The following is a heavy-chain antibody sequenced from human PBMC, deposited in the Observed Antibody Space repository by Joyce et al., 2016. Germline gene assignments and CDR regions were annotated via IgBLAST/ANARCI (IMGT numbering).Heavy chain of an antibody. D-gene: IGHD1-26*01. CDR2: VYYTGTP. V-gene: IGHV4-59*01. CDR3: ARTSEYVDD. J-gene: IGHJ4*02. Sequence: QLQLQESGPGLVKPSETLALTCSVSGGSIDNKHWTWFRQSPGKGLEWIGHVYYTGTPTYSPSLKKRVAISIDTSKRHFALKLTSLTAADTAVYYCARTSEYVDDWGQGTPVTVSS. CDR1: GGSIDNKH.